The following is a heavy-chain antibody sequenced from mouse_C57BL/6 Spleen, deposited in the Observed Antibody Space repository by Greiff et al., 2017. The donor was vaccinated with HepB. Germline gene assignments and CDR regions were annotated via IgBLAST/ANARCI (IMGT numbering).Heavy chain of an antibody. V-gene: IGHV1-50*01. CDR3: ARGGGYYGAMDY. Sequence: VQLQQPGAELVKPGASVKLSCKASGYTFTSYWMQWVKQRPGQGLEWIGEIDPSDSYTNYNQKFKGKATLTVDTSSSTAYMQLSSLTSEASAVYYCARGGGYYGAMDYWGQGTSVTVSS. CDR2: IDPSDSYT. D-gene: IGHD2-3*01. CDR1: GYTFTSYW. J-gene: IGHJ4*01.